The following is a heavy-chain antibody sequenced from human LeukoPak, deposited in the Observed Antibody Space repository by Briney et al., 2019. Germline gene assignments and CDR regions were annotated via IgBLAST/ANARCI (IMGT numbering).Heavy chain of an antibody. CDR3: AKDLGAYCGGDCYLMGY. CDR2: ISYDGSNK. D-gene: IGHD2-21*02. Sequence: GGSLRLSCAASGFTFSSYGMHWVRQAPGKGLEWVAVISYDGSNKYYADSVKGRFTISRDNSKNTLYLQMNSLRAEDTAVYYCAKDLGAYCGGDCYLMGYWGQGTLVTVSS. CDR1: GFTFSSYG. J-gene: IGHJ4*02. V-gene: IGHV3-30*18.